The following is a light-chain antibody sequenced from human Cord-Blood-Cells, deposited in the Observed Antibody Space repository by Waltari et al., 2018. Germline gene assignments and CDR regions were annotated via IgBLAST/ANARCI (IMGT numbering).Light chain of an antibody. J-gene: IGKJ2*03. CDR1: QSISSW. CDR3: QQYNSYSPYS. Sequence: DIQMTQSPSTLSASVGDRVTLTCRASQSISSWLAWYQPKPGKAPKLLIYKASSIESGVPSRFSGSGSGTEFTLTISSLQPDDFATYDCQQYNSYSPYSFGQGTKLEIK. CDR2: KAS. V-gene: IGKV1-5*03.